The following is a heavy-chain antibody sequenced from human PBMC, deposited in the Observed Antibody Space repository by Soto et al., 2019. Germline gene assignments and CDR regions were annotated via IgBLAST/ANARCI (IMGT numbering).Heavy chain of an antibody. Sequence: LRLSCAASGFTFSRYGMNWLRQAPGKGLEWVASVSSTTSYVYYADSVKGRFSTSRDNAKNILYLEMYALRTEDTAVYYCARDPSEGRVGNWFESWGQGTLVTVSS. CDR2: VSSTTSYV. CDR1: GFTFSRYG. D-gene: IGHD2-2*01. J-gene: IGHJ5*01. V-gene: IGHV3-21*06. CDR3: ARDPSEGRVGNWFES.